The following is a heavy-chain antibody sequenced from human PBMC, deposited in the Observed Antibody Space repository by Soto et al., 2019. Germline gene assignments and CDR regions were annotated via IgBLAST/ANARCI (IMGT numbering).Heavy chain of an antibody. CDR3: ARVSKGARHSRLTDY. J-gene: IGHJ4*02. V-gene: IGHV3-72*01. D-gene: IGHD1-26*01. CDR1: GFTFSDHY. CDR2: TRNKANSYTT. Sequence: GSLRLSCAASGFTFSDHYMDWVRQAPGKGLEWVGRTRNKANSYTTEYAASVKGRFTISRDDSKNSLYLQMNSLKTEDTAVYYCARVSKGARHSRLTDYWGQGTLVTVSS.